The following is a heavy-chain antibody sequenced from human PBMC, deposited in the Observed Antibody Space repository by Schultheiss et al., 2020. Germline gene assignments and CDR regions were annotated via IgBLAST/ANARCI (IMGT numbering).Heavy chain of an antibody. V-gene: IGHV3-30*03. J-gene: IGHJ4*02. Sequence: GGSLRLSCAASGFTYSSYGMHWVRQAPGKGLEWVAVISYDGSNKYYADSVKGRFTISRDNSKNTLYLQMNSLRAEDTAVYYCARVADYYDSSGKFDSWGQGTLVTVSS. CDR1: GFTYSSYG. CDR2: ISYDGSNK. D-gene: IGHD3-22*01. CDR3: ARVADYYDSSGKFDS.